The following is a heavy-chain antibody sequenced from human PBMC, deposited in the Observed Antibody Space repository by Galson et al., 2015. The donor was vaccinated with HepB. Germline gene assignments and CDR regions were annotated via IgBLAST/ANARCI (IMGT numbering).Heavy chain of an antibody. CDR3: ARGGSEYYYDSSGYYYYYYYMDV. CDR1: GYTFTGYY. CDR2: INPNSGGT. J-gene: IGHJ6*03. D-gene: IGHD3-22*01. V-gene: IGHV1-2*06. Sequence: PVKLSCTASGYTFTGYYMHWVRQAPGQGLEWMGRINPNSGGTNYAQKFQGRVTMTRDTSISTAYMELSRLRSDDTAVYYCARGGSEYYYDSSGYYYYYYYMDVWGKGTTVTVSS.